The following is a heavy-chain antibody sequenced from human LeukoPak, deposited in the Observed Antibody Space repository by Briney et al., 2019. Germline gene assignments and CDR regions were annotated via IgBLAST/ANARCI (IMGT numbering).Heavy chain of an antibody. D-gene: IGHD1-7*01. CDR1: GGTFSSYA. V-gene: IGHV1-69*13. CDR3: ARAISPGTSTPDY. CDR2: IIPIFGTA. J-gene: IGHJ4*02. Sequence: ASVKVSCKASGGTFSSYAISWVRQAPGQGLEWMGGIIPIFGTANYAQKFQGRVTITADESTSTAYMELGSLRSEDTAVYYCARAISPGTSTPDYWGQGTLVTVSS.